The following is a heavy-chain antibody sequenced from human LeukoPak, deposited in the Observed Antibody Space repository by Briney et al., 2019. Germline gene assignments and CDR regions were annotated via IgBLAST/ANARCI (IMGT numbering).Heavy chain of an antibody. D-gene: IGHD1-26*01. CDR1: GFTFRSYS. V-gene: IGHV3-48*02. Sequence: GGSLRLSCAASGFTFRSYSMNWVRQAPGKGLEWVSYISSSSTIYYADSVKGRFTISRDNAKNSLYLQMNSLRDEDTAVYYCASSGGNWFDPWGQGTLVTVSS. J-gene: IGHJ5*02. CDR2: ISSSSTI. CDR3: ASSGGNWFDP.